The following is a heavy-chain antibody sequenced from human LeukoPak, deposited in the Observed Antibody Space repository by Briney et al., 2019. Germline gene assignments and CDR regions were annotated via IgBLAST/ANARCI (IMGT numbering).Heavy chain of an antibody. Sequence: ASVKVSFKASGYTFTGYYMHWVRQAPGQGLEWMGWINPNSGGTNYAQKFQGRVTMTRDTSISTAYMELSSLRSEDTAVYYCARGSPDSSGWYVDYYYMDVWGKGTTVTVSS. V-gene: IGHV1-2*02. D-gene: IGHD6-19*01. CDR1: GYTFTGYY. CDR3: ARGSPDSSGWYVDYYYMDV. CDR2: INPNSGGT. J-gene: IGHJ6*03.